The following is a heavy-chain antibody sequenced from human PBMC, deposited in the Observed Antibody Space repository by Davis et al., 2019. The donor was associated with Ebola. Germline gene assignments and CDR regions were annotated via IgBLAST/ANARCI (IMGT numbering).Heavy chain of an antibody. CDR1: GGSISSYY. D-gene: IGHD4-11*01. CDR2: IYYSGST. Sequence: MPSETLSLTCTVSGGSISSYYWSWIRQPPGKGLEWIGYIYYSGSTNYNPSLKSRVSISVDTSKNQFSLKLNSVTSADTAVYYCARGGGYSFDSWGQGTLVTVSS. CDR3: ARGGGYSFDS. J-gene: IGHJ5*01. V-gene: IGHV4-59*01.